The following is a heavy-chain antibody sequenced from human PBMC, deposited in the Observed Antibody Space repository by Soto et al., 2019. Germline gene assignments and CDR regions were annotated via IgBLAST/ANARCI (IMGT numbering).Heavy chain of an antibody. D-gene: IGHD5-12*01. CDR1: GGSISSGDYY. V-gene: IGHV4-30-4*01. CDR3: ARDPLVATTGFDY. Sequence: QVQLQESGPGLVKPSQTLSLTCTVSGGSISSGDYYWSWIRQPPGKGLEWIGYIYYSGSTYYNPSLNSRVTISVDTSKNQFSLKLSSVTAADTAVYYCARDPLVATTGFDYWGQGTLVTVSS. CDR2: IYYSGST. J-gene: IGHJ4*02.